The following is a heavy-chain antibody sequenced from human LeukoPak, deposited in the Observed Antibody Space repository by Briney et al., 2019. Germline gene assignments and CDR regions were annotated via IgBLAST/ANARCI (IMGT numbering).Heavy chain of an antibody. CDR2: IIPIFGTA. D-gene: IGHD3-22*01. CDR3: ARARLDYDSSGYPSEDYYFDY. CDR1: GGTFSSYA. V-gene: IGHV1-69*13. J-gene: IGHJ4*02. Sequence: SVKVSCKASGGTFSSYAISWVRQAPGQGLEWMGGIIPIFGTANYAQKFQGRVTITADESTSTAYMELSSLRSEDTAVYYCARARLDYDSSGYPSEDYYFDYWGQGTLVTVS.